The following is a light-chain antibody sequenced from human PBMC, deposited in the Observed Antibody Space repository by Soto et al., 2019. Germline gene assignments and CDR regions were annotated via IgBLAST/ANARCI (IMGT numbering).Light chain of an antibody. V-gene: IGLV2-14*01. CDR1: SNDVGGYNH. Sequence: QSVLTQPASVSGSPGQSITISCTGTSNDVGGYNHVSWYQQHPGKAPKLIIYEVSYRPSGVSSRFSGSKSGNTASLTISGLQAEDEADYYCNSYRSTDTVVFGGGTKVTVL. J-gene: IGLJ2*01. CDR3: NSYRSTDTVV. CDR2: EVS.